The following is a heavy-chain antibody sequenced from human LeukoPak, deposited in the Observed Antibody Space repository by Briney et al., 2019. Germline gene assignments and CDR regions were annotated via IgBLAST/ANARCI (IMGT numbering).Heavy chain of an antibody. J-gene: IGHJ6*03. CDR3: AGVRSGYYGSGYMDV. Sequence: QPGGSLRLSCAASGFTFSSYAMSWVRQAPGKGLEWVSAISGSGGSTYYADSVKGRFTISRDNAKNSLYLQMNSLRAEDTAVYYCAGVRSGYYGSGYMDVWGKGTTVTVSS. CDR2: ISGSGGST. CDR1: GFTFSSYA. V-gene: IGHV3-23*01. D-gene: IGHD3-10*01.